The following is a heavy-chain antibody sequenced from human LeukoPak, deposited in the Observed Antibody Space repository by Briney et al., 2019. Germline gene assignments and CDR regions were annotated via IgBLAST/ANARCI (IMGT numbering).Heavy chain of an antibody. CDR2: IYTSGST. V-gene: IGHV4-61*02. D-gene: IGHD1-7*01. CDR3: ARDVTGTTSDY. Sequence: SQTLSLTCTVSGGSISSGSYYWSWIQQPAGKGLEWIGRIYTSGSTNYNPSLKSRVTISVDTSKNQFSLKLSSVTAADTAVYYCARDVTGTTSDYWGQGTLVTVST. J-gene: IGHJ4*02. CDR1: GGSISSGSYY.